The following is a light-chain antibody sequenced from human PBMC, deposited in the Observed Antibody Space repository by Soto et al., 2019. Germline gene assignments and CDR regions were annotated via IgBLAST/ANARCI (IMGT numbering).Light chain of an antibody. Sequence: DIQMTQSPSSLSASVGDRVTITCRASQNIAGYLNWYHHSPGKAPKLLIYAASSLHSGVPSRFSCSGSGTEFTLTISGLQHEYFGSYYCQQTYRVPWTCGQGTEV. CDR3: QQTYRVPWT. CDR2: AAS. CDR1: QNIAGY. V-gene: IGKV1-39*01. J-gene: IGKJ1*01.